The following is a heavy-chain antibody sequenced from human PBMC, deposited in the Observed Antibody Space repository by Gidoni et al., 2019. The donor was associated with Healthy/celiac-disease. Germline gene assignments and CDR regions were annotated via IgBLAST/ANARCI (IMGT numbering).Heavy chain of an antibody. J-gene: IGHJ4*02. D-gene: IGHD3-10*01. V-gene: IGHV3-33*01. Sequence: QVQLVESGGGVVQPGRSLRLSCAASGFTFSSYGMHWVRQAPGKGLEWVAVIWYDGSNKYYADSVKGRFTISRDNSKNTLYLQMNSLRAEDTAVYYCARVPYGSGSAPLDYWGQGTLVTVSS. CDR2: IWYDGSNK. CDR3: ARVPYGSGSAPLDY. CDR1: GFTFSSYG.